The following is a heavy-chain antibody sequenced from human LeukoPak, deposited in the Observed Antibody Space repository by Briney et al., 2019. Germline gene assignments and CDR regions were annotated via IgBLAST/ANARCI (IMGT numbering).Heavy chain of an antibody. CDR2: ISSSSSYI. CDR3: AREGQLARSASFYI. Sequence: GGSLRLSCAASGFTFSSYSMNWVRQAPGKGLEWVSSISSSSSYIYYADSVKGRFTISRDNAKNSLYLQMNSLRAEDTAVYYCAREGQLARSASFYIWGQGTMVTVSS. D-gene: IGHD1-1*01. J-gene: IGHJ3*02. CDR1: GFTFSSYS. V-gene: IGHV3-21*01.